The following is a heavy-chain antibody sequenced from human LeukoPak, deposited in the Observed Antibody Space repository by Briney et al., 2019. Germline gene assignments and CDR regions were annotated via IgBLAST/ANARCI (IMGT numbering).Heavy chain of an antibody. CDR3: ARRGYSYVEFDY. J-gene: IGHJ4*02. CDR1: GGSISSSSYY. V-gene: IGHV4-39*01. Sequence: PSETLSLTCTVSGGSISSSSYYWGWIRQPPGKGLEWIGSIYYSGSTYYNPSLKSRLTISVDTSKNQFSLKLSSVTAADTAVYYCARRGYSYVEFDYWGQGTLVTVSS. CDR2: IYYSGST. D-gene: IGHD5-18*01.